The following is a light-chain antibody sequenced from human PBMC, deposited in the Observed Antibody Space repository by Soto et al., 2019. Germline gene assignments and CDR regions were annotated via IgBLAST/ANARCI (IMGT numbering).Light chain of an antibody. J-gene: IGKJ1*01. Sequence: EIVMTQSPATLSVSPGERATLSCRASQSGSSNVAWYQQKPGQAPRLLIYWASTRATGSPARFSGSGSGTEFTLTISSLQSEDFAVYYCQQYNNWPRTFGQGTKVDIK. V-gene: IGKV3-15*01. CDR3: QQYNNWPRT. CDR1: QSGSSN. CDR2: WAS.